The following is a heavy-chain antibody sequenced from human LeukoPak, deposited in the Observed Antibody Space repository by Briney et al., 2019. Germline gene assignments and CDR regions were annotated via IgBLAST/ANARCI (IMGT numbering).Heavy chain of an antibody. D-gene: IGHD5-12*01. CDR3: LKDERGYSDY. V-gene: IGHV3-64D*06. Sequence: GGSLRLSCSASGFTFSNYAMHWVRQAPGKGLEYVSAITSNGGTTYYADSVKGRFTITRDNSKNTLYLQMSSLRADDTAVYYCLKDERGYSDYWGQGTLVTVSS. CDR1: GFTFSNYA. CDR2: ITSNGGTT. J-gene: IGHJ4*02.